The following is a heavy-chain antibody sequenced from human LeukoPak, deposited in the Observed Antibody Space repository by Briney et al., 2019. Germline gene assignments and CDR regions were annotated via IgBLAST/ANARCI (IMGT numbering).Heavy chain of an antibody. CDR1: GFTFSNYW. D-gene: IGHD6-6*01. J-gene: IGHJ4*02. V-gene: IGHV3-7*01. Sequence: GGSLRLSCAASGFTFSNYWMSWVRRAPGKGLDWVANIKQDGSEKNYVDSVKGRFTVSRDNAKNSLYLQMNSLRAEDTAVYYCARFSRSSTPVYWGQGTLVTVSP. CDR2: IKQDGSEK. CDR3: ARFSRSSTPVY.